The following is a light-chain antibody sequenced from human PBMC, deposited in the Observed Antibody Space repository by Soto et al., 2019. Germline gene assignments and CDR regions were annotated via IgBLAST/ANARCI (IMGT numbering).Light chain of an antibody. CDR2: EVN. CDR1: SSDIGSYNR. V-gene: IGLV2-18*02. J-gene: IGLJ2*01. Sequence: QSALTQPASVSGSPGQSITISCTGTSSDIGSYNRVSWYQQPPGTAPKLIIYEVNIRPSGVPHRFSGSKSGNTASLTISGLQAEDEADYYCCSFALRSTLIFGGGTKVTVL. CDR3: CSFALRSTLI.